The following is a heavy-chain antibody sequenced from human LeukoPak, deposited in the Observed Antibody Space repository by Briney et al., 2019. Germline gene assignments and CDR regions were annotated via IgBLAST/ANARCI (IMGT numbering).Heavy chain of an antibody. CDR3: ARLNGPGLYYYGMDV. V-gene: IGHV4-59*01. Sequence: SETLSLTCTVSGGSISSYYWSWIRQPPGKGLEWIGYIYYSGSTNYNPSLKSRVTISVDTSKNQFSLKLSSVIAADTAVYYCARLNGPGLYYYGMDVWGQGTTVTVSS. CDR1: GGSISSYY. D-gene: IGHD1-14*01. CDR2: IYYSGST. J-gene: IGHJ6*02.